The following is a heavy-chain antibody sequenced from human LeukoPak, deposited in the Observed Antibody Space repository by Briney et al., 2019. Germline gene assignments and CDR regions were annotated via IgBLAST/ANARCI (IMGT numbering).Heavy chain of an antibody. J-gene: IGHJ4*02. V-gene: IGHV3-33*01. D-gene: IGHD6-13*01. CDR2: IRYDGSNK. CDR3: ARDEAAAGYFLDY. CDR1: GFTFSSYG. Sequence: GGSLRLSCAASGFTFSSYGMHWVRQAPGKGLEWVAVIRYDGSNKYYADSVKGRFTISRDNSKNTLYLQMNSLRAEDTAVYYCARDEAAAGYFLDYWGQGTLVTVSS.